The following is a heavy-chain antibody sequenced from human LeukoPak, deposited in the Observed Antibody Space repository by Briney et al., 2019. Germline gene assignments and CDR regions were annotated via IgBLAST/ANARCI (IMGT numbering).Heavy chain of an antibody. J-gene: IGHJ4*02. CDR3: ARDGRWELEYYFDY. CDR2: ISAYNGNT. V-gene: IGHV1-18*01. D-gene: IGHD1-26*01. CDR1: GYTFTSYG. Sequence: ASVKVSCKASGYTFTSYGISWVRQAPGQGLEWMGWISAYNGNTNYAQKLKGRVTMTTDTSTSTAYMELRSLRSDDTAVYYCARDGRWELEYYFDYWGQGTLVTVSS.